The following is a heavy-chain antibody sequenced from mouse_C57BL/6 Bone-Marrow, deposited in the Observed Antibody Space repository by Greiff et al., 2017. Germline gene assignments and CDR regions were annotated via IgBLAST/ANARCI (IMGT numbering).Heavy chain of an antibody. CDR2: ISDGGSYT. CDR3: ERYYYGSSYDDFDY. CDR1: GFTFSSYA. D-gene: IGHD1-1*01. V-gene: IGHV5-4*03. J-gene: IGHJ2*01. Sequence: EVKLMESGGGLVKPGGSLKLSCAASGFTFSSYAMSWVRQTPEKRLEWVATISDGGSYTYYPDNVQGRFTISRDNAKNNLYLQMSHLKSEDTAMYYGERYYYGSSYDDFDYWGQGTTLTVSS.